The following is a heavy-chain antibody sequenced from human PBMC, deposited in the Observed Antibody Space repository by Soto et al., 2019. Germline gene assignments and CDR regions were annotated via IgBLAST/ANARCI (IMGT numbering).Heavy chain of an antibody. CDR1: GFTCSSYG. Sequence: PGGSLRLSCAASGFTCSSYGMHWVRQAPGKGLEWVAVIWYDGSNKYYADSVKGRFTISRDNSKNTLYLQMNSLRAEDTAVYYCAREGTYSSSSRSYYYYGMDVWGQGTTVTVSS. CDR3: AREGTYSSSSRSYYYYGMDV. D-gene: IGHD6-6*01. V-gene: IGHV3-33*01. CDR2: IWYDGSNK. J-gene: IGHJ6*02.